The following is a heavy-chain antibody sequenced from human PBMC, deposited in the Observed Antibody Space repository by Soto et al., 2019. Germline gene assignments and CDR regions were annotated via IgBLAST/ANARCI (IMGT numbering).Heavy chain of an antibody. CDR3: ARGVGWEHQNWFDP. CDR1: GYTFTSYV. Sequence: QVQLVQSGAEVKKPGASVKVSCKASGYTFTSYVISWVRQAPGQGLEWMGWINTYNGNTNYAQKLQGRVTMTTDSCTSTAYIELRILRSDDTAVYDCARGVGWEHQNWFDPWGQGTQVTVSS. D-gene: IGHD1-26*01. J-gene: IGHJ5*02. CDR2: INTYNGNT. V-gene: IGHV1-18*01.